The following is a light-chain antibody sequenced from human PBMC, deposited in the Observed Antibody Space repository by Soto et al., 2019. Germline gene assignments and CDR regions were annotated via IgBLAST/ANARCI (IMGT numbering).Light chain of an antibody. CDR1: QSVSSSY. CDR3: QQYGSSLTWT. Sequence: IGLTQSPGTPSLSPGERATLSCRASQSVSSSYLAWYQQKPGQAPRLLIYGASSRATGIPDRFSGSGSGTDFTLTISRLEPEDFAVYYCQQYGSSLTWTFGQGTKVDIK. J-gene: IGKJ1*01. V-gene: IGKV3-20*01. CDR2: GAS.